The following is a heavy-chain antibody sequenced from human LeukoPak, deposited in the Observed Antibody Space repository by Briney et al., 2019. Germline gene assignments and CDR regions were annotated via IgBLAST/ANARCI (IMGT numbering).Heavy chain of an antibody. CDR3: ARDHGGVTIFGVVIDY. J-gene: IGHJ4*02. CDR1: GFTFNSYS. CDR2: ISSSSSYI. V-gene: IGHV3-21*01. D-gene: IGHD3-3*01. Sequence: GGSLRLSWAASGFTFNSYSMNWVRQAPGKGLEWVSSISSSSSYIYYADSVKGRFTISRDNAKNSLYLQMNSLRAEDTAVYYCARDHGGVTIFGVVIDYWGQGTLVTVSS.